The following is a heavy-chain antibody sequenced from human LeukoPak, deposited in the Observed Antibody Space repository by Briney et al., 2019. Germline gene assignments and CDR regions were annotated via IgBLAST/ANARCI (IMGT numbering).Heavy chain of an antibody. CDR2: FYHSGNT. J-gene: IGHJ5*02. CDR1: GYSISSLYY. D-gene: IGHD2/OR15-2a*01. V-gene: IGHV4-38-2*01. CDR3: ARVGLYCDNNNCMAGWFDP. Sequence: SGTLSLTCAVSGYSISSLYYWGWIRQPPGKGVGGIGNFYHSGNTYYNPSLKSRVSLSVDTSKNQFSLKLSSVTAEDTAVYYCARVGLYCDNNNCMAGWFDPWGQGTLVTVSS.